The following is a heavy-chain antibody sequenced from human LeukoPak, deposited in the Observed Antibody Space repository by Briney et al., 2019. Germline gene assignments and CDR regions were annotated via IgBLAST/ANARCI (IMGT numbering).Heavy chain of an antibody. D-gene: IGHD3-22*01. CDR3: ARVLTYYFDSSGYYDY. V-gene: IGHV5-51*01. J-gene: IGHJ4*02. Sequence: GESLKISCKGSGYSFTSYWIGWVRQVPGKGLEWMGIINPRDSHTRYSPSFQGQVTISADKSISTAYLQWSSLKAPDTAMYFCARVLTYYFDSSGYYDYWGQGTLVTVSS. CDR2: INPRDSHT. CDR1: GYSFTSYW.